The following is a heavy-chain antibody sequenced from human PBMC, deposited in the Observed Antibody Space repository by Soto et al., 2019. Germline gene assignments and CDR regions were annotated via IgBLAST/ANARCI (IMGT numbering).Heavy chain of an antibody. CDR1: GFTFSSYG. Sequence: QVQLVESGGGVVQPGRSLRLSCAASGFTFSSYGMHWVRQAPGKGLEWVAVIWYDGSNKYYADSVKGRFTISRDNSKNTLYLQMNSLRAEDTAVSYCARSPQYSSRLDYWGQATLVTVSS. V-gene: IGHV3-33*01. J-gene: IGHJ4*02. CDR3: ARSPQYSSRLDY. CDR2: IWYDGSNK. D-gene: IGHD6-13*01.